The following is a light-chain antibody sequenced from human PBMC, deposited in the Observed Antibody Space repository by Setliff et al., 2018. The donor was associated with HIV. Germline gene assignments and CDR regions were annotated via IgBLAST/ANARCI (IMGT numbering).Light chain of an antibody. CDR2: EVN. CDR3: TSYASSSTLYV. Sequence: QSALAQPASVSGSPGQSITISCTGTSSDVGGYNYVSWYQQYPGKAPKLMIYEVNNRPSGVSNRFSGSKSGNTASLTISGLQAEDEADYYCTSYASSSTLYVFGTGTSHRP. V-gene: IGLV2-14*01. CDR1: SSDVGGYNY. J-gene: IGLJ1*01.